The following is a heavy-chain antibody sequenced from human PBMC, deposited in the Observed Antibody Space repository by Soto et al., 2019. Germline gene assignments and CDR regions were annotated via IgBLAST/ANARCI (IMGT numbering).Heavy chain of an antibody. D-gene: IGHD3-10*01. V-gene: IGHV3-49*04. J-gene: IGHJ4*02. Sequence: GGSLILSCTGSGFTFGDYAMTWVRQAPGEGLEWVGFIRSKTYGGTTEYATSVRGRFTISRDDSKSIAYLQMNSLKTDDTAVYYCARDGEDHRSGTYGYFDEWGQGTQVTVFS. CDR2: IRSKTYGGTT. CDR1: GFTFGDYA. CDR3: ARDGEDHRSGTYGYFDE.